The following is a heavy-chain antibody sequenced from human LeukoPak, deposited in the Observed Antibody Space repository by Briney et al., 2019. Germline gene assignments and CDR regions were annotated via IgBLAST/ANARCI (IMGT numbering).Heavy chain of an antibody. CDR3: ARDKRDDSSGYYTVFDY. D-gene: IGHD3-22*01. J-gene: IGHJ4*02. V-gene: IGHV4-4*07. Sequence: SETLSLTCILSGGSISSYYWSWIRRPAGKGLEWIGRINTSGNTNYNPSLKSRVTMSVDTSKNQFSLKLSAVTAADTAVYYCARDKRDDSSGYYTVFDYWGQGTLVTVYS. CDR1: GGSISSYY. CDR2: INTSGNT.